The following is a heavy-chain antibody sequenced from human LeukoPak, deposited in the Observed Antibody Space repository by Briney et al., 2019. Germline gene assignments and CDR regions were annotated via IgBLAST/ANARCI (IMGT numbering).Heavy chain of an antibody. CDR1: GYTFTGYY. V-gene: IGHV1-18*04. CDR3: ARDNDYGGNSLPIDY. D-gene: IGHD4-23*01. Sequence: ASVKVSCKASGYTFTGYYMHWVRQAPGQGLEWMGWISAYNGNTNYAQKLQGRVTMTTDTSTSTAYMELRSLRSDDTAVYYCARDNDYGGNSLPIDYWGQGTLVTVSS. J-gene: IGHJ4*02. CDR2: ISAYNGNT.